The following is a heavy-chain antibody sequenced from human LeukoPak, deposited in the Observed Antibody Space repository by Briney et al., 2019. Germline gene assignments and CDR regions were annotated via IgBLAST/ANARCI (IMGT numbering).Heavy chain of an antibody. D-gene: IGHD5-24*01. CDR2: IYYSGST. Sequence: NSSETLSLTCTVCGGFISSSSYFWGWIRQPPGKGLEWIGSIYYSGSTYYNASLKSRVTISVDTSKNQFSLKLSSVTAADTAVYYCARHDGPLLSAFDIWGQGTMVTVSS. CDR3: ARHDGPLLSAFDI. CDR1: GGFISSSSYF. V-gene: IGHV4-39*01. J-gene: IGHJ3*02.